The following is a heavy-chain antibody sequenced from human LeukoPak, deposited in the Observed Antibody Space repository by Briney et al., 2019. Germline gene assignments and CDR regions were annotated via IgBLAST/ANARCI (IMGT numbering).Heavy chain of an antibody. CDR2: IYSSGST. Sequence: KTSETLSLTCTVSGGSISSSYWSWIRQPAGKGLEWIGRIYSSGSTSYNPSLRSRVSMSVDTSKNQFSLNLGSVTAADTAVYYCARYVSGHYFDYWGQGTLVTVSS. J-gene: IGHJ4*02. V-gene: IGHV4-4*07. CDR3: ARYVSGHYFDY. CDR1: GGSISSSY. D-gene: IGHD3-16*01.